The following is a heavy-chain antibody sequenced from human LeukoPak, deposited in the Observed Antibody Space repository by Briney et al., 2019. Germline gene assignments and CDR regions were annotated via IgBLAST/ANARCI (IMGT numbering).Heavy chain of an antibody. D-gene: IGHD2-15*01. Sequence: SETLSLTCAVYCGSFSGYYWSWIRQPPGKGLEWIGEINHSGSINYNPSLKSRVTISVDTSKNQFSLKLSSVTAADTAVYYCARGGGVVVVVAAIAQQLSFFDYWGQGTLVTVSS. CDR1: CGSFSGYY. V-gene: IGHV4-34*01. CDR2: INHSGSI. J-gene: IGHJ4*02. CDR3: ARGGGVVVVVAAIAQQLSFFDY.